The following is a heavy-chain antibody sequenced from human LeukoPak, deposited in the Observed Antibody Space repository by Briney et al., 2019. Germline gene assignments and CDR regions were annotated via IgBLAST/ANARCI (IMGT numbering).Heavy chain of an antibody. CDR2: INPNSGGT. CDR3: AVYSSSWWENWFDP. V-gene: IGHV1-2*06. CDR1: GYTVTGYY. D-gene: IGHD6-13*01. Sequence: GASVKVSCKASGYTVTGYYMHWVRQAPGQGLEWMGRINPNSGGTNYAQKFQGRVTMTRDTSISTAYMELSRLRSDDTAVYYCAVYSSSWWENWFDPWGQGTLVTVSS. J-gene: IGHJ5*02.